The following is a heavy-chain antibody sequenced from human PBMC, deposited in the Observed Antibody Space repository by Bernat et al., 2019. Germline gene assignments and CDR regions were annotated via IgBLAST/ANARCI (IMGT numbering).Heavy chain of an antibody. CDR2: IKQDGSEK. CDR3: ARGRGLDY. CDR1: GSTFSTYW. D-gene: IGHD3-10*01. J-gene: IGHJ4*02. V-gene: IGHV3-7*03. Sequence: EAQLVESGGGLFQPGGSLRLSCAAPGSTFSTYWMSWVRQAPGKGLEWVANIKQDGSEKYYVDSVKGRFTISRDNAKNSLYLQMNSLRAEDTAVYYCARGRGLDYWGQGTLVTVSS.